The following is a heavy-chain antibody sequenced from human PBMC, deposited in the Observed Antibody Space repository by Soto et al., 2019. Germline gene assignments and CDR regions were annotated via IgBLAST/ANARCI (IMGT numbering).Heavy chain of an antibody. J-gene: IGHJ5*02. D-gene: IGHD1-26*01. V-gene: IGHV1-18*01. CDR3: ASDRRGRASWDWFDP. CDR2: ISTYNNNT. CDR1: GYTFTKYG. Sequence: QVQLVQSGAEVKKPGASVKVSCKASGYTFTKYGISWVRQAPGQGLEWMGWISTYNNNTNYAQKPLATDTTTTTASTETVYLRPRSMRSYYSALYYCASDRRGRASWDWFDPWGQGTLVTVSS.